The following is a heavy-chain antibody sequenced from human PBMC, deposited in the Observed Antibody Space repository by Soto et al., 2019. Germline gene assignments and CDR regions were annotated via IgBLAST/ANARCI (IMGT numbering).Heavy chain of an antibody. CDR1: GFTFSNYN. Sequence: GGSLRLSCLVSGFTFSNYNMNWVRQAPGRGLEWVSYISSSGSTNNYADSVKGRFTISRDNAKNSLFLQMNSLRDEDTAVYYCARVGLRGQGGSLWNFKEGPYGAFDIWGQGTMVTVSS. J-gene: IGHJ3*02. CDR3: ARVGLRGQGGSLWNFKEGPYGAFDI. V-gene: IGHV3-48*02. D-gene: IGHD1-7*01. CDR2: ISSSGSTN.